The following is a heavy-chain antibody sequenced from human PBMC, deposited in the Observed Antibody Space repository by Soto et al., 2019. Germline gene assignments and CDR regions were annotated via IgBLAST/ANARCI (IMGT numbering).Heavy chain of an antibody. J-gene: IGHJ4*02. D-gene: IGHD5-12*01. CDR3: AAGGGLPRYS. CDR2: IYHSGST. CDR1: GGSISSGGYS. Sequence: QLQLQESGSGLVKPSQTLSLTCAVSGGSISSGGYSWSWIRQPPGKGLEWIGYIYHSGSTYYNPQLKSRVTSSVHRSKTQFSPRLSSVTAADTAVYSCAAGGGLPRYSWGQGTLVPVSS. V-gene: IGHV4-30-2*01.